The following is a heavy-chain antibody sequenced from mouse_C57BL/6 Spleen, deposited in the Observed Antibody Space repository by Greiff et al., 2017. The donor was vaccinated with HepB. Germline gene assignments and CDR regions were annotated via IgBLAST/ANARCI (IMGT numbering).Heavy chain of an antibody. Sequence: QVQLKESGPGLVQPSQSLSITCTVSGFSLTSYGVHWVRQPPGKGLEWLGVIWSGGSTDYNAAFISRLSISKDNSKSQVFFKMNSLQADDTAEYYSSKNSEGYYSGMNWFAYWGQGTLVTVSA. V-gene: IGHV2-4*01. CDR3: SKNSEGYYSGMNWFAY. J-gene: IGHJ3*01. D-gene: IGHD1-1*01. CDR2: IWSGGST. CDR1: GFSLTSYG.